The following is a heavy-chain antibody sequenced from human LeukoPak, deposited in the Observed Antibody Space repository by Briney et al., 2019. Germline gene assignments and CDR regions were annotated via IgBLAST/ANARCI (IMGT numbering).Heavy chain of an antibody. V-gene: IGHV1-18*01. CDR1: GYTFTSYG. CDR3: ARDTTLVVPAASWFDP. J-gene: IGHJ5*02. D-gene: IGHD2-2*01. CDR2: ISAYNGNT. Sequence: ASVKVSCKASGYTFTSYGISWVRQAPGQGLEWMGWISAYNGNTNYAQKLQGRVTMTTDTSTSTAYMELRSLRSDDTAVYYCARDTTLVVPAASWFDPWGQGTLVTVSS.